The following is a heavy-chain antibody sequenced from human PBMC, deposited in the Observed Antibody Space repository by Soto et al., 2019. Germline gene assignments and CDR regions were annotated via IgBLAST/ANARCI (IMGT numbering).Heavy chain of an antibody. J-gene: IGHJ6*02. D-gene: IGHD6-19*01. Sequence: QMQLVQSGPEVKNPGTSVKVSCKASGFTFTSSAMQWVRQARGQRLEWIGWIVVGSGNTNYAQKFQERVTITRDMSTSTAYMELSSLRSEDTAVYYCAADVAGTYSYYGMDVWGQGTTVTVSS. CDR1: GFTFTSSA. CDR2: IVVGSGNT. V-gene: IGHV1-58*02. CDR3: AADVAGTYSYYGMDV.